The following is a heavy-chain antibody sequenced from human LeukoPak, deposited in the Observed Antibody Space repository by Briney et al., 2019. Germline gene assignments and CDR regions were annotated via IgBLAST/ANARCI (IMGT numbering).Heavy chain of an antibody. V-gene: IGHV4-59*01. CDR2: IYYSGST. D-gene: IGHD6-6*01. Sequence: SETLSLTCTVSGGSISSYYWSWIRQPPGKGLEWIGYIYYSGSTNYNPSLKSRVTISVDTSKNQFSLKLSSVTAADTAVYYCARGGIAARPYYYYYMDVWGKGTTVTVSS. J-gene: IGHJ6*03. CDR3: ARGGIAARPYYYYYMDV. CDR1: GGSISSYY.